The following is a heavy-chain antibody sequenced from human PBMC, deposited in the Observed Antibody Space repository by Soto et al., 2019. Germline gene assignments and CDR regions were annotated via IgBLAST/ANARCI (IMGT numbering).Heavy chain of an antibody. CDR2: IDSDGSST. J-gene: IGHJ5*01. CDR3: AKSNWFDP. V-gene: IGHV3-74*01. Sequence: GGSPRLSCAASGFTFGDYGMNWVGQATGKGLVWVSRIDSDGSSTSYADSVKGRFTISRDNAKNTLYLQMNSLRAEDTAVYYCAKSNWFDPWGQGTLVTVSS. CDR1: GFTFGDYG.